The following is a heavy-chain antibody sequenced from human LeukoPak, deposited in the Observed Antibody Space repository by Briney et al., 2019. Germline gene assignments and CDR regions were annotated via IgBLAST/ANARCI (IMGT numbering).Heavy chain of an antibody. J-gene: IGHJ3*02. CDR1: GFTFSSYG. CDR3: ARDHRIVGYCSGGSCYSGAFDI. CDR2: IWYDGSNK. D-gene: IGHD2-15*01. V-gene: IGHV3-33*01. Sequence: PGRSLRLSCAASGFTFSSYGMHWVRQAPGKGLEWVAVIWYDGSNKYYADSVKGRFTISRDNSKNTLYLQMNSPRAEDTAVYYCARDHRIVGYCSGGSCYSGAFDIWGQGTMVTVSS.